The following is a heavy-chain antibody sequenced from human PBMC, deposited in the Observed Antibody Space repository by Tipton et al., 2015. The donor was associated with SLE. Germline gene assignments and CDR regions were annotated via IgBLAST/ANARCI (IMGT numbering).Heavy chain of an antibody. V-gene: IGHV4-28*01. CDR1: GYSISSCNW. CDR2: INHSGST. Sequence: TLSLTCAVSGYSISSCNWRGWIRQPPGKRLEWIGEINHSGSTNYNPSLKSRVTISVDTSKNQFSLKLSSVTAADTAVYYCATLPRFGGETGDEYWGQGTMGTVSS. J-gene: IGHJ4*02. CDR3: ATLPRFGGETGDEY. D-gene: IGHD3-16*01.